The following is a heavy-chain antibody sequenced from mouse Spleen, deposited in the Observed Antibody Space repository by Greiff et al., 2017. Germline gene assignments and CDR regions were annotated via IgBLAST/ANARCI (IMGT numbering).Heavy chain of an antibody. D-gene: IGHD1-1*02. J-gene: IGHJ1*01. V-gene: IGHV5-9-1*01. CDR3: ARRGGSWYFGV. CDR2: ISSGGSYT. CDR1: GFTFSSYA. Sequence: EVLLVESGGGLVKPGGSLKLSCAASGFTFSSYAMSWVRQTPEKRLEWVATISSGGSYTYYPDSVKGRFTISRDNAKNTLYLQMSSLRSEDTAMYYCARRGGSWYFGVWGAGTTVTVSS.